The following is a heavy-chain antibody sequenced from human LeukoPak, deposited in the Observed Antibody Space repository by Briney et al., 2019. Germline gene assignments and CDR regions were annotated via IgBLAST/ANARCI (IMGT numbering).Heavy chain of an antibody. CDR3: ASGGHNWNDYYYYGMDV. J-gene: IGHJ6*02. V-gene: IGHV1-8*03. CDR1: GYTFTSYD. Sequence: RASVKVSCKASGYTFTSYDINWVRQATGQGLEWMGWMNPNSGNTGYAQKFQGRVTITRNTSISTAYMELSSLRSEDTAVYYCASGGHNWNDYYYYGMDVWGQGTTVTVSS. D-gene: IGHD1-1*01. CDR2: MNPNSGNT.